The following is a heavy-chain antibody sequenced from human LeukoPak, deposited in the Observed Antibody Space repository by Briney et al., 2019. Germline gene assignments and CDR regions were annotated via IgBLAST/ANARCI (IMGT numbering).Heavy chain of an antibody. CDR1: RLTLSTYW. D-gene: IGHD3-3*01. CDR2: IKQDGSQG. Sequence: GGSLRLSCAASRLTLSTYWMSWVRQAPGKGLEWVAHIKQDGSQGYYVDSVKGRFTISRDSAKNSLYPQMNSLRAEDTAVYYCARGVPYDSWSGPHYSDYWGQGTLVTVSS. CDR3: ARGVPYDSWSGPHYSDY. J-gene: IGHJ4*02. V-gene: IGHV3-7*01.